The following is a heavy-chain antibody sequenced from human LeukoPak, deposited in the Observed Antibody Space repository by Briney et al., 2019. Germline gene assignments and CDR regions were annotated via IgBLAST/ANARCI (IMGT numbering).Heavy chain of an antibody. J-gene: IGHJ6*02. CDR1: GGSISGYY. Sequence: SETLSLTCTVSGGSISGYYWSWIRQPPGKGLEWIGYMYYSGRTNYNPSLKSRVTISVDTSKNQFSLKLSSVTAADTAVYYCARTFSESYYYGMDVWGQGTTVTVSS. V-gene: IGHV4-59*01. CDR3: ARTFSESYYYGMDV. CDR2: MYYSGRT. D-gene: IGHD1-26*01.